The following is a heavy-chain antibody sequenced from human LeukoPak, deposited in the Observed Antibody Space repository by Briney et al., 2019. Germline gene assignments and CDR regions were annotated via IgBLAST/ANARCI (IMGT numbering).Heavy chain of an antibody. CDR1: GGSLSSSY. CDR2: VYYSGST. V-gene: IGHV4-59*08. Sequence: SGPTLVKPSETLSLTCSVSGGSLSSSYWNWIRQPPGRGLEWIGCVYYSGSTNYNPSLKSRVTISVDTSKNQFSLKLSSVTAADTAVYYCARFSGSYYYYGMDVWGQGTTVTVSS. CDR3: ARFSGSYYYYGMDV. D-gene: IGHD1-26*01. J-gene: IGHJ6*02.